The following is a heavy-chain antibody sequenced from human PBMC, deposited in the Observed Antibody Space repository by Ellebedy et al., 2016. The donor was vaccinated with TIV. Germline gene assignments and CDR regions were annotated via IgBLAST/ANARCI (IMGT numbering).Heavy chain of an antibody. CDR2: ITGNGGAT. Sequence: GESLKISXATSGFTFSNYTMSWVRQAPRKGLDWVSAITGNGGATNYAGSVRGRFTISRDNSKNILYLQMNSLRAEDTAVYYCAKPLDHYCNDTRCSPFDFWGQGTLVTVSS. V-gene: IGHV3-23*01. D-gene: IGHD2-2*01. CDR1: GFTFSNYT. J-gene: IGHJ4*02. CDR3: AKPLDHYCNDTRCSPFDF.